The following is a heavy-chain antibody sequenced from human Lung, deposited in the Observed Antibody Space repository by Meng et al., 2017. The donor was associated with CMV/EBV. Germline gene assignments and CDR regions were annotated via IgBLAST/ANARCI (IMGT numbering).Heavy chain of an antibody. D-gene: IGHD4-17*01. V-gene: IGHV3-21*01. J-gene: IGHJ4*02. Sequence: GESXKISCAASVFIFRVSSMNWVRQAPGKGLEWVASISGNHRHIHYADSVKGRFTISRDNGKESLYLEMNSLRVEDTAVYYCARGLGYGDYEMNYLDYWGKGTXVTVSS. CDR2: ISGNHRHI. CDR3: ARGLGYGDYEMNYLDY. CDR1: VFIFRVSS.